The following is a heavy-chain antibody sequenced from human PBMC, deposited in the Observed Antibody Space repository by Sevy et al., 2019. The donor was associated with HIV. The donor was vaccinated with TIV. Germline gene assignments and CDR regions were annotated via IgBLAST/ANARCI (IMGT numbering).Heavy chain of an antibody. D-gene: IGHD1-26*01. CDR3: ARTIGQVGAGGDNNYGIDV. CDR2: ISSSSSYI. V-gene: IGHV3-21*01. J-gene: IGHJ6*02. Sequence: GGSLRLSCAASGFTFSSYSMNWVRQAPGKGLEWVSSISSSSSYIYYAFSVKGRFTISRDNAKNSLYLQMNSLRAEDTAGYYCARTIGQVGAGGDNNYGIDVWGQGTTVTVSS. CDR1: GFTFSSYS.